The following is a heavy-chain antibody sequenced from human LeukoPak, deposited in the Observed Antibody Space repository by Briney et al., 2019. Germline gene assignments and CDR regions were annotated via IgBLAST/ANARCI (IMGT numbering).Heavy chain of an antibody. CDR1: GFTFTNYW. V-gene: IGHV3-7*01. CDR2: IRQDGSET. D-gene: IGHD1-7*01. J-gene: IGHJ4*02. CDR3: ASRAGKPGNTPWCFDY. Sequence: PGGSLRLSCAASGFTFTNYWMTWVRQAPGKGPERVANIRQDGSETNYVDSARGRFTIARDNTKNSLYLQMTSLRGEDTAVYYCASRAGKPGNTPWCFDYWGQGALVTVSS.